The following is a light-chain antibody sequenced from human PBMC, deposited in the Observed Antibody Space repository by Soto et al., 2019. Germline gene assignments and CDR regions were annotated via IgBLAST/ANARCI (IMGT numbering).Light chain of an antibody. CDR2: DAS. J-gene: IGKJ4*01. CDR1: QTVDNY. CDR3: QQRGNWPLT. Sequence: DIVLTQSPGTLSLSPGARATLSCRASQTVDNYLAWYKQYPCQTPSLLIYDASIRAAGVPARFSGSGSGTDFTLTITSLEPEDSAVCFCQQRGNWPLTFGGGTKVEIK. V-gene: IGKV3-11*01.